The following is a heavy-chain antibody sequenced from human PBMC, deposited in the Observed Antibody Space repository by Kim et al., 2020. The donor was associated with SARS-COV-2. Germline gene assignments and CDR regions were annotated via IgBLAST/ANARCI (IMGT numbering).Heavy chain of an antibody. V-gene: IGHV6-1*01. J-gene: IGHJ6*02. Sequence: SQTLSLTCAISGDSVSSNNAAWNWIRQSPSRGLEWLGRTYYRSKWFNDYALSVKSRITINPDTSKNHFSLQLSSVTPEDTAVYYCANGGSGLGGMNVWGQVTKVTVSS. CDR1: GDSVSSNNAA. CDR3: ANGGSGLGGMNV. D-gene: IGHD3-16*01. CDR2: TYYRSKWFN.